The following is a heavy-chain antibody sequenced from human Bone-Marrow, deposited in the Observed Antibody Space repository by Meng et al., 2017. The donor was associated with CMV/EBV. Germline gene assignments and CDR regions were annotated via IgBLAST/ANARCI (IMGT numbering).Heavy chain of an antibody. CDR3: VHSAIRSGWSCEPDY. D-gene: IGHD2-15*01. CDR1: GFSLSSGGVG. CDR2: IYWDDER. Sequence: QITLKESGPTLVKPTQTLTLTCTFSGFSLSSGGVGVGWVRQPPGKALELLANIYWDDERSYSPSLKSRLTITKDTTKNQVVLKMTNMDPVNTATYYCVHSAIRSGWSCEPDYWGQGTLVTVSS. J-gene: IGHJ4*02. V-gene: IGHV2-5*02.